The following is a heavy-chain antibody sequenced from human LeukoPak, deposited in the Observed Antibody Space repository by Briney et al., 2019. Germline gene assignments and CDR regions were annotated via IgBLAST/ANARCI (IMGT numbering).Heavy chain of an antibody. Sequence: GGSLRLSCAASGFTFSSYAMHWVRQAPGKGLEWVAVISYDGSNKYYADSVKGRFTISRGNSKNTLYLQMNSLRAEDTAVYYCVKQQLVSTDFDYWGQGTLVTVSS. V-gene: IGHV3-30*04. CDR1: GFTFSSYA. D-gene: IGHD6-13*01. CDR2: ISYDGSNK. J-gene: IGHJ4*02. CDR3: VKQQLVSTDFDY.